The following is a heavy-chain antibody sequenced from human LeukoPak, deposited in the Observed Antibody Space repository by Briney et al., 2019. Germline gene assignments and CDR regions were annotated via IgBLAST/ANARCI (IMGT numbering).Heavy chain of an antibody. J-gene: IGHJ4*02. CDR2: IIPIFGTA. V-gene: IGHV1-69*05. Sequence: SVKVSCKASGGAFSSYAISWVRQAPGQGLEWMGRIIPIFGTANYAQKFQGRVTITTDESTSTAYMELSSLRSEDTAVYYCARRRESSGLIFDYWGQGTLVTVSS. CDR1: GGAFSSYA. CDR3: ARRRESSGLIFDY. D-gene: IGHD6-19*01.